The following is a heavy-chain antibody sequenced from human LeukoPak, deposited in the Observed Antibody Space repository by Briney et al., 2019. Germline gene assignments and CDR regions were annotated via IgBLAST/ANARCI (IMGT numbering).Heavy chain of an antibody. D-gene: IGHD3-16*02. V-gene: IGHV4-34*01. CDR2: INHSGST. CDR1: GGSFSGYY. Sequence: KPSETLSLTCAVYGGSFSGYYWSWIRQPPGKGLEWIGEINHSGSTNYNPSLKSRVTISVDTSKNQFSLKLSSVTAADTAVYYCARERNPNMITFGGVIATIDYWGQGTLVTVSS. CDR3: ARERNPNMITFGGVIATIDY. J-gene: IGHJ4*02.